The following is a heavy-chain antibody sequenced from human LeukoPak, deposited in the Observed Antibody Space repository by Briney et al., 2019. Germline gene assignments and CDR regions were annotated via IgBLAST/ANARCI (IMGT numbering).Heavy chain of an antibody. V-gene: IGHV3-74*01. CDR2: IKSDGSST. D-gene: IGHD1-26*01. Sequence: GGSLRLSCAGSGFTFSTYSMHWVRQAPGKGLVWVSRIKSDGSSTSYADSVKGRFAISRDNAKNTLYLQMNSLRAEDTAVYYCARDPAIVGATKDAFDIWGQGTMVTVSS. CDR3: ARDPAIVGATKDAFDI. CDR1: GFTFSTYS. J-gene: IGHJ3*02.